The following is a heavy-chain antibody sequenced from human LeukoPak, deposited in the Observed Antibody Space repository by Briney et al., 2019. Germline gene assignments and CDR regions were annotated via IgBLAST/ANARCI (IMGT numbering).Heavy chain of an antibody. CDR2: ISTSGGGT. J-gene: IGHJ4*02. V-gene: IGHV3-23*01. CDR1: GFTFSSYM. Sequence: GGSLRLSCAASGFTFSSYMMNWVRQAPGKGLEWVSAISTSGGGTYYADSVKGRFTISRDNSKNTLYLRMKSLRAEDTAVYYCAKDGLSGNYDYWGQGTLVTVSS. CDR3: AKDGLSGNYDY. D-gene: IGHD6-25*01.